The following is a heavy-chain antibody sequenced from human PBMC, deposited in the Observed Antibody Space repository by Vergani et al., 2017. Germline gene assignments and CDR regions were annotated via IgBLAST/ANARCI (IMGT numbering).Heavy chain of an antibody. CDR2: IGTAGDT. Sequence: EVQLVESGGGLVQPGGSLRLSCAASGFTFSSYDMHWVRQATGKGLEWVSAIGTAGDTYYPGSVKGRFTISRENAKNSLYFQMNSLRAGDTAVYYCARDCSSTSCYGMDVWGQGTTVTVSS. V-gene: IGHV3-13*01. D-gene: IGHD2-2*01. CDR3: ARDCSSTSCYGMDV. J-gene: IGHJ6*02. CDR1: GFTFSSYD.